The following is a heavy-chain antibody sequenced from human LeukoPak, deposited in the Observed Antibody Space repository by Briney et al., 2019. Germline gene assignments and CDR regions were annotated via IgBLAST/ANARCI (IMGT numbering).Heavy chain of an antibody. CDR2: IYYSGST. CDR3: ASHGYSYGPYYFDY. V-gene: IGHV4-59*08. D-gene: IGHD5-18*01. Sequence: SETLSLTCTVSGGSISSYYWSWIRQPPGKGLEWIGYIYYSGSTNYNPSLKSRVTISVDTSKNQFSPKLSSVTAADTAVYYCASHGYSYGPYYFDYWGQGTLVTVSS. J-gene: IGHJ4*02. CDR1: GGSISSYY.